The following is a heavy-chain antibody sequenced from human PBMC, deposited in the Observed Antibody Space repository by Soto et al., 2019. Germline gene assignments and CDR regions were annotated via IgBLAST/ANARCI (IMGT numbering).Heavy chain of an antibody. Sequence: GASVKVSCKASGGTFSSYAISWVRQAPGQGLEWMGGIIPILGIANYAQKFQGRVTITADKSTSTAYMELSSLRSEDTAVYYCARLVVPAAIGYYYYGMDVWGQGTTVTVSS. J-gene: IGHJ6*02. CDR3: ARLVVPAAIGYYYYGMDV. V-gene: IGHV1-69*10. CDR2: IIPILGIA. D-gene: IGHD2-2*02. CDR1: GGTFSSYA.